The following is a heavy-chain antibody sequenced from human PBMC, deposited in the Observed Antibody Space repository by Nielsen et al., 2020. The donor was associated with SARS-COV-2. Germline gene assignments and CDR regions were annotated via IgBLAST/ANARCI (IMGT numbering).Heavy chain of an antibody. CDR1: GFAYNNYA. V-gene: IGHV3-9*01. CDR3: AKLVEMATTSDY. D-gene: IGHD5-24*01. J-gene: IGHJ4*02. CDR2: ISWNSGSI. Sequence: SLKISCAASGFAYNNYAMNWVRQAPGKGLEWVSGISWNSGSIGYADSVKGRFTISRDNAKNSLYLQMNSLRAEDTALYYCAKLVEMATTSDYWGQGTLVTVSS.